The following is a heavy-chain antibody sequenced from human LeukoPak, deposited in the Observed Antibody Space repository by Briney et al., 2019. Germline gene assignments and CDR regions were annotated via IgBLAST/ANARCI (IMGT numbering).Heavy chain of an antibody. J-gene: IGHJ6*02. D-gene: IGHD1-26*01. CDR3: ARGRSNYYGMDV. V-gene: IGHV3-7*03. CDR2: IKEDGSER. Sequence: GGSLRLSCEGSAFIFSGHWMNWVHQTPGKGLEWVASIKEDGSERQYVDSVKGRFSISRDNTKGSLFLQLNSLRAEDTAVYYCARGRSNYYGMDVWGQGTTVTVSS. CDR1: AFIFSGHW.